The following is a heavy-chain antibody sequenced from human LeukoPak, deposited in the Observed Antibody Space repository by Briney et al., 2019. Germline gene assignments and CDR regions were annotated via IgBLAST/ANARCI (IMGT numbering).Heavy chain of an antibody. CDR1: GFTFDDYG. J-gene: IGHJ4*02. CDR3: AKDMGYGDYVAFDY. CDR2: INWNGGST. V-gene: IGHV3-20*04. D-gene: IGHD4-17*01. Sequence: GGSLRLSCAASGFTFDDYGMSWVRQAPGKGLEWVSGINWNGGSTGYADSVKGRFTISRDNAKNSLYLQMNSLRAEDTALYYCAKDMGYGDYVAFDYWGQGTLVTVSS.